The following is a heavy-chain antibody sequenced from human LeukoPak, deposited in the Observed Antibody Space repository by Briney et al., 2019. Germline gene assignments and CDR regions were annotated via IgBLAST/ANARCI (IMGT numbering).Heavy chain of an antibody. CDR3: ARNPTNGDYVIGYFDY. J-gene: IGHJ4*02. CDR1: GGTFSSYA. D-gene: IGHD4-17*01. CDR2: IIPIFGTA. V-gene: IGHV1-69*13. Sequence: PGASVKVSRKASGGTFSSYAISWVRQAPGQGLEWMGGIIPIFGTANYAQKFQGRVTITADESTSTAYMELSSLRSEDTAVYYCARNPTNGDYVIGYFDYWGQGTLVTVSS.